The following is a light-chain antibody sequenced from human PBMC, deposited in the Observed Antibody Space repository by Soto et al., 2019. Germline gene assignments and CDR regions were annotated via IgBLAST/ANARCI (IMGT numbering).Light chain of an antibody. Sequence: QSVLTQPPSVSGAPGQRVTISCTGSSSNIGANYDVHWYQQLPGTAPKLLIYGNTNRPSGVPDRFSGSKSGTSASLAITGLQAEDEADYYCQSYDSSLSAHNYVFGTGTKLTV. CDR1: SSNIGANYD. V-gene: IGLV1-40*01. J-gene: IGLJ1*01. CDR2: GNT. CDR3: QSYDSSLSAHNYV.